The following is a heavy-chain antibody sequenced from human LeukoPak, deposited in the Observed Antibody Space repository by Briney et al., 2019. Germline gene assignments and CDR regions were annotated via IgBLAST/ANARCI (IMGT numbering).Heavy chain of an antibody. J-gene: IGHJ4*01. CDR2: VYWGDDN. D-gene: IGHD3-9*01. Sequence: SGPTLVNPTQTLTLTCTFSGFSLSTSGVGVGWIRQPPGKALEWLALVYWGDDNRYSPSLKSRLTTTKDTSKNQVVLTMTNMDPVDTATSYCAHSRYDILTGXFDXWGXXXLVTVSS. CDR3: AHSRYDILTGXFDX. V-gene: IGHV2-5*02. CDR1: GFSLSTSGVG.